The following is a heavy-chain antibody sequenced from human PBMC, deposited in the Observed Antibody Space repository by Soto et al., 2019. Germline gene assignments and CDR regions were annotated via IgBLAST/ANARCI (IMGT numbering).Heavy chain of an antibody. J-gene: IGHJ5*02. Sequence: PSETLSLTCPVYGTSANVYYWNWIRQPPGKGLEWIEVIHHTGGMHYYPSIKRRVNMSVDRSKNQFSLRLSSVTAADTAIYYCATRITVFGLLIPPFDPWGQGTQVT. CDR1: GTSANVYY. CDR2: IHHTGGM. D-gene: IGHD3-3*01. CDR3: ATRITVFGLLIPPFDP. V-gene: IGHV4-34*01.